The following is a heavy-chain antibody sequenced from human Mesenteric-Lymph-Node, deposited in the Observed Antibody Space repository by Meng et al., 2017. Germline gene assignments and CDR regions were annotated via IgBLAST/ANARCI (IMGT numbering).Heavy chain of an antibody. CDR2: IFPGDSDT. J-gene: IGHJ4*02. V-gene: IGHV5-51*01. CDR1: GYRFNDYW. CDR3: ARRGWYEIDS. D-gene: IGHD6-19*01. Sequence: GESLKISCKGSGYRFNDYWIGWVRQMPGKGLEWMGIIFPGDSDTRYSPSFQGHVTISADRSAIYLRWSSLKSSDSAMYFCARRGWYEIDSWGQGTQVTVSS.